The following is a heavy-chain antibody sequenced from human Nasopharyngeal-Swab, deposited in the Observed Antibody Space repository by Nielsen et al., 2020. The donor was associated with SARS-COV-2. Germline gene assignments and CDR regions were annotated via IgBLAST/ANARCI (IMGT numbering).Heavy chain of an antibody. D-gene: IGHD5-18*01. CDR2: IKQDGSEK. CDR3: ARDSRGYSYGYIYFDY. J-gene: IGHJ4*02. CDR1: GLSFSGYW. Sequence: GESLKISCAATGLSFSGYWMTWVRQAPGKGLEWVANIKQDGSEKYYVDSVKGRFTISRDNAKNSLYLQMNSLRAEDTAVYYCARDSRGYSYGYIYFDYWGQGTLVTVSS. V-gene: IGHV3-7*03.